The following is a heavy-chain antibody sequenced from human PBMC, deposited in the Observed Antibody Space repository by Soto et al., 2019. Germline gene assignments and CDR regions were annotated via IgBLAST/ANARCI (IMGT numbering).Heavy chain of an antibody. Sequence: SVKVSCKASGGTFSSYAISWVRQAPGQGLECMGGIIPIFGTANYAQKFQGRVTITADESTSTAYMELSSLRSEDTAVYYCADSGSSGYDPNWFDPWGQGTLVTVSS. D-gene: IGHD6-25*01. CDR1: GGTFSSYA. CDR2: IIPIFGTA. V-gene: IGHV1-69*13. J-gene: IGHJ5*02. CDR3: ADSGSSGYDPNWFDP.